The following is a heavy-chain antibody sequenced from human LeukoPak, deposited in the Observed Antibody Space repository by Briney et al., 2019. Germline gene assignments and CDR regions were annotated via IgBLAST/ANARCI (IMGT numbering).Heavy chain of an antibody. CDR3: TLTEDSIAAAGTDY. V-gene: IGHV3-73*01. D-gene: IGHD6-13*01. J-gene: IGHJ4*02. CDR2: IRSKANSYAT. Sequence: GGSLRLSCVASGFTFSGSAMHWVRQASGKGLEWVGRIRSKANSYATAYAASVKGRFTISRDDSKNTAYLQMNSLKTEDTAVYYCTLTEDSIAAAGTDYWGQGTLVTVSS. CDR1: GFTFSGSA.